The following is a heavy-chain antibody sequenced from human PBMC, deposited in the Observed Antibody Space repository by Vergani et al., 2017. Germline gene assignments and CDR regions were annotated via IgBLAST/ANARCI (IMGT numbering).Heavy chain of an antibody. CDR3: ARSLTYYDFWSGYSSYNWFDP. CDR2: INHSGST. J-gene: IGHJ5*02. Sequence: QVQLQQWGAGLLKPSETLSLTCAVYGGSFSGYYWSWIRQPPGKGLEWIGEINHSGSTNYNPSLKSRVTISVDTSKNQFSLKLSSVTAADTAVYYCARSLTYYDFWSGYSSYNWFDPWGQGTLVTVSS. V-gene: IGHV4-34*01. CDR1: GGSFSGYY. D-gene: IGHD3-3*01.